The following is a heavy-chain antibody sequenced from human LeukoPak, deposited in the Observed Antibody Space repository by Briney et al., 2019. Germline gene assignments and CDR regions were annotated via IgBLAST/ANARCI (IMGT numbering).Heavy chain of an antibody. CDR2: TYYRSKWYN. CDR3: ARSVYYDILTGYSQYYFDY. V-gene: IGHV6-1*01. J-gene: IGHJ4*02. D-gene: IGHD3-9*01. CDR1: GDSVSSNSAA. Sequence: SQTLSLTCAISGDSVSSNSAAWNWIRQSPSRGLEWLGSTYYRSKWYNDYAVSVKSRITINPDTSKNQFSLQLNSVTPEDTAVYYCARSVYYDILTGYSQYYFDYWGQGTLVTVSS.